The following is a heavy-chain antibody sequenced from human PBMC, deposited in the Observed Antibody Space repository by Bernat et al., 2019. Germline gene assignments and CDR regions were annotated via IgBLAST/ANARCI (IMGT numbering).Heavy chain of an antibody. CDR1: GFTFSSYS. CDR2: ISSSSSTI. D-gene: IGHD1/OR15-1a*01. Sequence: EVQLVESGGGLVQPGGSLRLSCAASGFTFSSYSMNWVRQAPGKGLEWVSYISSSSSTIYYADSVKGRFTISRDNAKNSLYLHMNSLRAEDTAVYYCARENSYYYYGMDVWGQGTTVTVSS. CDR3: ARENSYYYYGMDV. V-gene: IGHV3-48*01. J-gene: IGHJ6*02.